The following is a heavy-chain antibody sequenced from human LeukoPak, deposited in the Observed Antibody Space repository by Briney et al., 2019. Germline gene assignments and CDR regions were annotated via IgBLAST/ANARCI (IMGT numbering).Heavy chain of an antibody. CDR1: GFTFSSYA. D-gene: IGHD6-19*01. CDR2: ITETGAKT. CDR3: AKGATVELGWTPYYFDY. V-gene: IGHV3-23*01. J-gene: IGHJ4*02. Sequence: GGSLRLSCAGSGFTFSSYAMTWVRQAPGKGLEWVSSITETGAKTYYADSVKGRFTISRDNSKNTLYLQMNSLRAEDTAVYYCAKGATVELGWTPYYFDYWGQGTLVTVSS.